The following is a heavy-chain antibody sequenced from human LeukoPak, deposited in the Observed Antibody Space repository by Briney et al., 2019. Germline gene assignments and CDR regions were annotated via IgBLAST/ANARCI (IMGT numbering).Heavy chain of an antibody. J-gene: IGHJ4*02. CDR1: GFTFNNYA. CDR2: ISGGGETT. CDR3: ARDYADYVGYFFFDY. D-gene: IGHD4-17*01. V-gene: IGHV3-23*01. Sequence: GGSLRLSCAASGFTFNNYAMNWVRQAPGKGLEWVSSISGGGETTYYADSAKGRFTISRDNSQNALYLQINSPRVEDTAVYYCARDYADYVGYFFFDYWGQGTLVTVSS.